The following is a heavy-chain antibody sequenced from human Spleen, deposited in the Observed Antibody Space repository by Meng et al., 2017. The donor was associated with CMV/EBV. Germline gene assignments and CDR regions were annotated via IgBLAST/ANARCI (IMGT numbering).Heavy chain of an antibody. V-gene: IGHV4-39*07. CDR1: GGSISSSSYY. CDR2: IYYSGST. J-gene: IGHJ5*02. Sequence: SETLSLTCTVSGGSISSSSYYWGWIRQPPGKGLEWIGSIYYSGSTYYNPSLKSRVTISVDTSKNQFSLKLSSVTAADTAVYYCARVSRGGFDPWGQGTLVTVSS. CDR3: ARVSRGGFDP. D-gene: IGHD2-15*01.